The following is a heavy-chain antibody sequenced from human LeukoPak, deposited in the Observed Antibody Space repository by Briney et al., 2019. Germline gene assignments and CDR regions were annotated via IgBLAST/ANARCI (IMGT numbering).Heavy chain of an antibody. CDR3: SSGSGGQLGGWFDP. CDR2: INHSGNT. Sequence: PSETLTLTCAVYGGPFSGYYWSWIRQPPGKGLEWIGEINHSGNTNYNPSLKSRVTISLKPSKKHSSLKLSYVTTADTSVYYLSSGSGGQLGGWFDPWGQGTLVTVSS. J-gene: IGHJ5*02. D-gene: IGHD2-15*01. V-gene: IGHV4-34*01. CDR1: GGPFSGYY.